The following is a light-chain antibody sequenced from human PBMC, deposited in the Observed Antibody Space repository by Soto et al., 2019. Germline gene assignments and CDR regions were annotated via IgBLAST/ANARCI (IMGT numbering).Light chain of an antibody. CDR3: QTWGTGIQV. CDR1: SGHSSYA. Sequence: QLVLTQSPSASASLGASVKLTCTLSSGHSSYAIAWHQQQPEKGPRYLMKLYSDGSHSKGDGIPDRFSGSSSGAERYLTISSLQSEYEADYYCQTWGTGIQVFGGGTKLTVL. V-gene: IGLV4-69*01. CDR2: LYSDGSH. J-gene: IGLJ2*01.